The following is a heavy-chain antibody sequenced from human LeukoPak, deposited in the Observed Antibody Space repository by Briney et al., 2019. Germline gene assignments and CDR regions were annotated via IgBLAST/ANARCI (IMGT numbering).Heavy chain of an antibody. Sequence: SETLSLTCTVAGGSISSYYWSWIRQPPGKGREWIGYIYYSGSTNYNPSLKSRVTISVVTSKNQFSLKLSSVTAADTAVYYCARVIAAAGTWDYYYGMDVWGQGTTVTVSS. J-gene: IGHJ6*02. CDR3: ARVIAAAGTWDYYYGMDV. CDR2: IYYSGST. V-gene: IGHV4-59*01. D-gene: IGHD6-13*01. CDR1: GGSISSYY.